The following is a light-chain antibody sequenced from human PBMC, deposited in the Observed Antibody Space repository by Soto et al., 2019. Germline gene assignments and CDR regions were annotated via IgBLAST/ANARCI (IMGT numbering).Light chain of an antibody. CDR3: CSYAGSYTYV. V-gene: IGLV2-11*01. CDR1: SSDVGGYNS. Sequence: QSALTQPRSVSGSPGQSVTISCTGTSSDVGGYNSVSWYQQLPGRAPKLMVYDVSKWPSGVPDRFSGSKSGNTASLTISGLQAEDEDDYYCCSYAGSYTYVFGAGTNVT. CDR2: DVS. J-gene: IGLJ1*01.